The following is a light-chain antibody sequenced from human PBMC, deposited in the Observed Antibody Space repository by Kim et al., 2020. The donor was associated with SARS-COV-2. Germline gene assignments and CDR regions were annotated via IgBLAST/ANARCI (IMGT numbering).Light chain of an antibody. Sequence: ASVGDRVTITCRASQGIRNDLTWYQQKPGQAPKRLIYSASNLQTGVPSRFSGSGSGTEFTLTISNMQPEDFATYYCLQYTSHVLSFGGGTKVDIK. CDR2: SAS. V-gene: IGKV1-17*02. CDR1: QGIRND. CDR3: LQYTSHVLS. J-gene: IGKJ4*01.